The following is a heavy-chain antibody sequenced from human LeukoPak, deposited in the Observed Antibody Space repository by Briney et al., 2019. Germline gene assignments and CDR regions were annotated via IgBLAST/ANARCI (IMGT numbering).Heavy chain of an antibody. CDR1: GGSISSGSYY. D-gene: IGHD3-10*01. Sequence: PSQTLSLTCTVSGGSISSGSYYWSWIRQPAGKGLEWIGRVYTSGTTHYSPSLKSRVTMSLDTSKTQLSLELSSVTAADTAVYYCARDAGGPLLNYFDYWGQGTLVTVSS. CDR2: VYTSGTT. J-gene: IGHJ4*02. V-gene: IGHV4-61*02. CDR3: ARDAGGPLLNYFDY.